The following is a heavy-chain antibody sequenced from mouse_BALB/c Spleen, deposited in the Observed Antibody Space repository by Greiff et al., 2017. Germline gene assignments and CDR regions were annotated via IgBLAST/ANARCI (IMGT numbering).Heavy chain of an antibody. Sequence: VMLVESGPELVRPGVSVKISCKGSGYTFTDYAMHWVKQSHAKSLEWIGVISTYYGNTNYNQKFKGKATMTVDKSSSTAYMELARLTSEDSAIYYCARLGIYYYGSSYDFDYWGQGTTLTVSS. CDR1: GYTFTDYA. CDR3: ARLGIYYYGSSYDFDY. D-gene: IGHD1-1*01. J-gene: IGHJ2*01. CDR2: ISTYYGNT. V-gene: IGHV1-67*01.